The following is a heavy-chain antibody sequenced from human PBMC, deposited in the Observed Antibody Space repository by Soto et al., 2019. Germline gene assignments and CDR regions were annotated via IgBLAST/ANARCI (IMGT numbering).Heavy chain of an antibody. CDR1: GSSISSRGYY. Sequence: PSETLELTRTVSGSSISSRGYYLSWIRPHPGKGLEWIGYIYYSGSTYYNPSLKSRVTISVDTSKNQFSLKLSSVTAADTAVYYCARDRAMVRGVTYYYYYGMDVWGQGTTVT. J-gene: IGHJ6*02. CDR2: IYYSGST. V-gene: IGHV4-31*03. CDR3: ARDRAMVRGVTYYYYYGMDV. D-gene: IGHD3-10*01.